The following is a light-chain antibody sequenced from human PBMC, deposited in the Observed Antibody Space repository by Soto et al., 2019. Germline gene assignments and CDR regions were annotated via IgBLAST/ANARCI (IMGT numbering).Light chain of an antibody. J-gene: IGLJ1*01. CDR2: DVT. CDR1: SSDVGGYKY. CDR3: SSYTTSRSHV. Sequence: QSVLTQPASVSGSPGQSITISCTGTSSDVGGYKYVSWYQQHPGKAPRLMIYDVTNRPSGVSNRFSGSKSGNTASLTISGLQAEDEADYYCSSYTTSRSHVFGTGTKVTVL. V-gene: IGLV2-14*01.